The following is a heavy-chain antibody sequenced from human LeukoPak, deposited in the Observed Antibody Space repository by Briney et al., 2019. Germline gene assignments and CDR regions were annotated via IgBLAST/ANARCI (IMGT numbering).Heavy chain of an antibody. J-gene: IGHJ6*04. V-gene: IGHV3-30*04. D-gene: IGHD6-6*01. Sequence: PGGSLRLSCAASGFTFSSYAMHWVRQAPGKGLEWVAVISYDGSNKYYADSVKGRFTISRDNSKNTLYLQMNSLRAEDTAVYYCARDCLVCRGGRRPGGMDAWGKGTTVTVSS. CDR2: ISYDGSNK. CDR1: GFTFSSYA. CDR3: ARDCLVCRGGRRPGGMDA.